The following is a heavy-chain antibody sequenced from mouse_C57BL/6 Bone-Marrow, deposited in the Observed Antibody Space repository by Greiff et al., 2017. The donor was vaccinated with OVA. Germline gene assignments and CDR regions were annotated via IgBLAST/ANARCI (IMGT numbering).Heavy chain of an antibody. V-gene: IGHV5-16*01. CDR1: GFTFSDYY. Sequence: EVQLVESEGGLVQPGSSMKLSCTASGFTFSDYYMAWVRQVPEKGLEWVANINYDGSSTYYLDSLKSRFIISRDNAKNILYLQMSRLKSEDTATYYCARDGDGYEGLYFDYWGQGTTLTVSS. D-gene: IGHD2-2*01. CDR3: ARDGDGYEGLYFDY. J-gene: IGHJ2*01. CDR2: INYDGSST.